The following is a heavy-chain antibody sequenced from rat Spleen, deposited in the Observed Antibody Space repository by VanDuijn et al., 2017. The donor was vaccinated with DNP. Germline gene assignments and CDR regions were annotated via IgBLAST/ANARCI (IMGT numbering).Heavy chain of an antibody. Sequence: EVQLVESGGGLVQPGRSLKLSCAASGFTFNKYGMAWVRQAPTKGLEWVASISTGGNNAYYRDSVKGRFTISRDNAKSTLYLQMDSLRSEDTATYYCARHYGGYSYYWYFDFWGPGTMVTVST. CDR2: ISTGGNNA. J-gene: IGHJ1*01. CDR1: GFTFNKYG. CDR3: ARHYGGYSYYWYFDF. D-gene: IGHD1-11*01. V-gene: IGHV5S13*01.